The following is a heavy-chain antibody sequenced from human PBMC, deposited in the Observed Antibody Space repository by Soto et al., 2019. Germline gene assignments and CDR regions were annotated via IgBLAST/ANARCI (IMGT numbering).Heavy chain of an antibody. J-gene: IGHJ5*02. CDR3: ASDILTGWGNWFDP. D-gene: IGHD3-9*01. CDR2: INPNSGGT. V-gene: IGHV1-2*02. CDR1: GYTFTGYC. Sequence: ASVKVSCKASGYTFTGYCMHWVRQAPGQGLEWMGWINPNSGGTNYAQKFQGRVTMTRDTSISTAYMELSRLRSDDTAVYYCASDILTGWGNWFDPWGQGTLVTVSS.